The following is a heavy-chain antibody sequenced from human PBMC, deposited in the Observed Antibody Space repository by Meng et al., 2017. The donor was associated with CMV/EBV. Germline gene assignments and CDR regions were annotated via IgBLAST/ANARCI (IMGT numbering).Heavy chain of an antibody. Sequence: CKASGYTFTGCYMHWVRQAPGRGLEWMGWINPGSGGTDYARKFQGRVTMTRDTSISTAYMELSRLRSDDTAVYYCERARLTMVVTPYWGQGTLVTVSS. J-gene: IGHJ4*02. V-gene: IGHV1-2*02. CDR3: ERARLTMVVTPY. CDR2: INPGSGGT. CDR1: GYTFTGCY. D-gene: IGHD4-23*01.